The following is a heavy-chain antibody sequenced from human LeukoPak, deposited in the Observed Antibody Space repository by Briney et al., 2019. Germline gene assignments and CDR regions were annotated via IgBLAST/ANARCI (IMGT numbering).Heavy chain of an antibody. J-gene: IGHJ6*02. D-gene: IGHD3-3*01. CDR2: IWYDGSNK. V-gene: IGHV3-33*01. CDR1: GFTFSSCG. Sequence: GGSLRLSCAASGFTFSSCGMHWVRQAPGKGLEWAAVIWYDGSNKYYADSVKGRFTISRDNSKNTLYLQMNSLRAEDTAVYYCARDQSITIFGVVYDGMDVWGQGTTVTVSS. CDR3: ARDQSITIFGVVYDGMDV.